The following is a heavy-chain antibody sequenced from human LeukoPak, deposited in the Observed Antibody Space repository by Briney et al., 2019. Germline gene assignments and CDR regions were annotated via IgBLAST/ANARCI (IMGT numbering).Heavy chain of an antibody. J-gene: IGHJ5*02. V-gene: IGHV1-69*04. CDR3: ARDHGYCSSTSCYPNWFDP. CDR2: IIPILGIA. Sequence: ASVKVSWKASGGTFSSYTISWVRQAPGQGLEWMGRIIPILGIANYAQKFQGRVTITADKSTSTAYMELSSLRSEDTAVYYCARDHGYCSSTSCYPNWFDPWGQGTLVTVSS. D-gene: IGHD2-2*03. CDR1: GGTFSSYT.